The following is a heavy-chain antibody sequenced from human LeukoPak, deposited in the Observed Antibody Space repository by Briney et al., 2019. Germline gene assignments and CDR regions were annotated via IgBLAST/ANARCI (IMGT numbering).Heavy chain of an antibody. V-gene: IGHV3-66*02. CDR2: MFAGGST. D-gene: IGHD3-16*01. CDR3: AKWGASPPGGAFNP. J-gene: IGHJ3*01. CDR1: GFTVSSNF. Sequence: PGGSLRLSCAASGFTVSSNFMIWVRQAPGQGLEWVSGMFAGGSTYYADSVTGRFTISRDTSKNTLYLQMNSLRPEDTAQYYCAKWGASPPGGAFNPGGLGKRVTVSS.